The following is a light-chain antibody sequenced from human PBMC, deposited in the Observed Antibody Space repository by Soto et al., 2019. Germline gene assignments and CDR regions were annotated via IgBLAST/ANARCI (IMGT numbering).Light chain of an antibody. CDR1: RSDIGDSNF. J-gene: IGLJ1*01. Sequence: QSVLTQPASVSGSPGQSVTISCPGPRSDIGDSNFISWYQHSPGKAPRLLIYEVNNRPSGVSRRFSGSKAGNTASLTISGLLEDDEADYFCASFRSGTILVFGSGTKVTVL. CDR3: ASFRSGTILV. V-gene: IGLV2-14*01. CDR2: EVN.